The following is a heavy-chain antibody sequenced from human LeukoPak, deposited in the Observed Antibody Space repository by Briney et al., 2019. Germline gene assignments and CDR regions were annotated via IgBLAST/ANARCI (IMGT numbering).Heavy chain of an antibody. CDR3: ARDLVRGVVDY. D-gene: IGHD3-10*02. CDR2: ISSSSTYM. V-gene: IGHV3-21*01. CDR1: GFTFSSYS. Sequence: GGSLRLSCTASGFTFSSYSMNWVRQASGKGLEWVSSISSSSTYMYYADSVMGRFTISRDNAKNSLYLQMNSLRVEDTAVYYCARDLVRGVVDYWGQGTLVTVSS. J-gene: IGHJ4*02.